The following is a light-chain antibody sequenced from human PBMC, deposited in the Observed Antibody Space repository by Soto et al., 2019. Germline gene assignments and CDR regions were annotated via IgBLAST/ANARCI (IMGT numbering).Light chain of an antibody. CDR3: SSYTSSSTYV. J-gene: IGLJ1*01. CDR1: SSDVGGYNY. V-gene: IGLV2-14*01. Sequence: QSALTQPASVSGSPGQSITIACTGTSSDVGGYNYVSWYQQYPGKAPRLVISDVSNRPSGVSNRFSGSKSGNSASLTISGLQAGDEADYYCSSYTSSSTYVFGTGTKLTVL. CDR2: DVS.